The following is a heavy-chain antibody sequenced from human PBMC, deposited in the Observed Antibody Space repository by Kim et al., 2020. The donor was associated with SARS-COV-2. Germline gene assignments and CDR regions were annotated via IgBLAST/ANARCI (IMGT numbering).Heavy chain of an antibody. V-gene: IGHV3-23*01. Sequence: GGSLRLSCAASGFTFSSYAMSWVRQAPGVGLEWVSAIGGSGIGTYYADSVKGRFTISRYNSKTTLYLQMNSLRGEDTAIYYCPKSPFGVVIIPFDYWGQG. D-gene: IGHD3-3*01. J-gene: IGHJ4*02. CDR2: IGGSGIGT. CDR1: GFTFSSYA. CDR3: PKSPFGVVIIPFDY.